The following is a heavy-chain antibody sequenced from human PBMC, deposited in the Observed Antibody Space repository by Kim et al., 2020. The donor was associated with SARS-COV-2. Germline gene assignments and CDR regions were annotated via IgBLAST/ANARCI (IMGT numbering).Heavy chain of an antibody. CDR2: IYYSAST. Sequence: SETLSLTCTVSGGSISSYYWSWIRQPPGKGLEWIGFIYYSASTNYNPSLKRRVTISLDTTKNQSSLKLSSVTAADTAVYYCARDSLLWFGETHPDYYGMDVWGQGTPVTVSS. J-gene: IGHJ6*02. D-gene: IGHD3-10*01. CDR3: ARDSLLWFGETHPDYYGMDV. CDR1: GGSISSYY. V-gene: IGHV4-59*01.